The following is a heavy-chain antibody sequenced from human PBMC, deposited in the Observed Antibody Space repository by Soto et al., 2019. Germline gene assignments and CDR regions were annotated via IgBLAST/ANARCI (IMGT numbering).Heavy chain of an antibody. D-gene: IGHD1-1*01. CDR1: GFTFSRYG. J-gene: IGHJ4*02. CDR3: AKETIQVGGPNYFDY. CDR2: ISWDGLAQ. Sequence: VQLVESGGGVVQPGRSLRLLCAASGFTFSRYGMHWVRQAPGMGLEWVAVISWDGLAQYYGDSVKGRFTISRDNSQRTLYLQMNSLRAEDTAIYYCAKETIQVGGPNYFDYWGQGVLVTVSS. V-gene: IGHV3-30*18.